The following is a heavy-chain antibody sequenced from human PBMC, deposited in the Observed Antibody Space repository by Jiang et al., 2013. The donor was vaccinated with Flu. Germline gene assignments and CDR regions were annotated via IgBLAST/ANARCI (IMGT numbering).Heavy chain of an antibody. CDR1: GYSFTSYY. D-gene: IGHD6-13*01. Sequence: SLKIPCKGSGYSFTSYYIAWVRQMPGKGLEWMGIIYPGDSDTRYSPSFQGQVTISADKSISTAYLQWSSVKASDTAMYYCARLAGRYSSYFGMDVWGQGTTVTVSS. J-gene: IGHJ6*02. CDR3: ARLAGRYSSYFGMDV. V-gene: IGHV5-51*01. CDR2: IYPGDSDT.